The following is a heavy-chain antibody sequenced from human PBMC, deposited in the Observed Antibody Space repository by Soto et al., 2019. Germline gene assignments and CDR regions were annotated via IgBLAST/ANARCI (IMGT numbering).Heavy chain of an antibody. CDR3: ARRASMTVTFDY. Sequence: QLQLQESGPGLVKPSETLSLTCTVSGGSISSSRYYWGWIRQPPGKGLEWIGSIYYSGSPYYNPSLKSRVTISLDTSKNQFSLKLSSVTAADTAVYYCARRASMTVTFDYWGQGTLVTVSS. D-gene: IGHD4-17*01. J-gene: IGHJ4*02. V-gene: IGHV4-39*01. CDR1: GGSISSSRYY. CDR2: IYYSGSP.